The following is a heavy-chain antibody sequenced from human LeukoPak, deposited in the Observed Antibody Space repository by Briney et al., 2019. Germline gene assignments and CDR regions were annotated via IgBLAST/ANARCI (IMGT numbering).Heavy chain of an antibody. D-gene: IGHD5-18*01. Sequence: GRSLRLSCAASGFTFSSYAMHWVRQAPGKGLEWVAVISYDGSNKYYADSVKGRFTISRDNSKNTLNLQMNSLRAEDTAVYYCARDLSGYSYGYYFDYWGQGTLVTVSS. CDR2: ISYDGSNK. CDR1: GFTFSSYA. CDR3: ARDLSGYSYGYYFDY. V-gene: IGHV3-30*04. J-gene: IGHJ4*02.